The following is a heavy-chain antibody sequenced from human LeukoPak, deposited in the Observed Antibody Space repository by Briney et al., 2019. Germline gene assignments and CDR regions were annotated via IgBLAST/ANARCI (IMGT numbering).Heavy chain of an antibody. CDR1: GVSISTSRYY. D-gene: IGHD6-19*01. V-gene: IGHV4-39*07. J-gene: IGHJ5*02. CDR2: INHKGGT. CDR3: ARGLTLDSGWYRGWFDP. Sequence: SETLSLTCTVSGVSISTSRYYWGWVRRPPGKGLEWIGEINHKGGTNYNPSLKSRVTISVDTSKNQFSLNLTSLTAADTAVYYCARGLTLDSGWYRGWFDPWGQGTPVTVSS.